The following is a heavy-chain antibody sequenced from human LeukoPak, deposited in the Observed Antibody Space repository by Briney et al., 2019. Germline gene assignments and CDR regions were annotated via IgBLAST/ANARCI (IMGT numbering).Heavy chain of an antibody. Sequence: GASVTLSFTASVATFTSYAYSWERQPPGQGLEWVGGIIPIFGTANYAQKFQGRVTITTDESTSTAYMQLSSLRYEDTSVYYCAREDTARGGQQPANWFDPWGQGTLVTVSS. V-gene: IGHV1-69*05. CDR2: IIPIFGTA. CDR3: AREDTARGGQQPANWFDP. CDR1: VATFTSYA. D-gene: IGHD6-13*01. J-gene: IGHJ5*02.